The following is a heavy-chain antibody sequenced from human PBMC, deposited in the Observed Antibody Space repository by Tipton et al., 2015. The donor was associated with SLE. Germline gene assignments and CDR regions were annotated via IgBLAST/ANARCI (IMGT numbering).Heavy chain of an antibody. CDR3: ARGTKLGNHYYYYYMDV. CDR1: GGSISSYY. J-gene: IGHJ6*03. CDR2: IYYSGST. Sequence: TLSLTCTVSGGSISSYYWSWIRQPPGKGLEWIGYIYYSGSTNYNPYLKSRVTISVDTSKNQFSLKLSSVTAADTAVYYCARGTKLGNHYYYYYMDVWGKGTTVTVSS. V-gene: IGHV4-59*12. D-gene: IGHD7-27*01.